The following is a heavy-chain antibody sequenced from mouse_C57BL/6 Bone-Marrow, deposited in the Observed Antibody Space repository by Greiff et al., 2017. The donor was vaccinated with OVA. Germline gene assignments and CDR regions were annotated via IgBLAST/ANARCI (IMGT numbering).Heavy chain of an antibody. V-gene: IGHV1-82*01. CDR1: GYAFSSSW. Sequence: VKLMESGPELVKPGASVKISCTASGYAFSSSWMNWVKQRPGKGLEWIGRIYPGDGDTNYNGKFKGKATLTADKSSSTAYMQLSSLTSEDSAVYFCAREDDYDWYFDVWGTGTTVTVSS. CDR2: IYPGDGDT. J-gene: IGHJ1*03. CDR3: AREDDYDWYFDV. D-gene: IGHD2-4*01.